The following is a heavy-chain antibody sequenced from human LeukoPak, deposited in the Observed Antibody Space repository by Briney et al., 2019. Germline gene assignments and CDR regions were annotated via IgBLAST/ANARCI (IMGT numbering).Heavy chain of an antibody. Sequence: SETLSLTXTVSGGSISSYYWSWIWQPPGKGLEWIGYIYYSGSTNYNPSLKSRVTISVDTSKNQFSLKLSSVTAADTAVYSCARDLGDGDYPDLWGRGTLVTVSS. V-gene: IGHV4-59*01. CDR1: GGSISSYY. CDR3: ARDLGDGDYPDL. J-gene: IGHJ2*01. CDR2: IYYSGST. D-gene: IGHD4-17*01.